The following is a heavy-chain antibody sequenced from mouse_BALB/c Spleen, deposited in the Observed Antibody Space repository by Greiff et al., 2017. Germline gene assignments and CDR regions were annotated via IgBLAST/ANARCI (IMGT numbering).Heavy chain of an antibody. J-gene: IGHJ4*01. D-gene: IGHD1-1*01. V-gene: IGHV2-6-7*01. CDR1: GFSLTGYG. CDR2: IWGDGST. Sequence: VQLVESGPGLVAPSQSLSITCTVSGFSLTGYGVNWVRQPPGKGLEWLGMIWGDGSTDYNSALKSRLSISKDNSKSQVFLKMNSLQTDDTARYYCARDGGTVVATDAMDYWGQGTSVTVSS. CDR3: ARDGGTVVATDAMDY.